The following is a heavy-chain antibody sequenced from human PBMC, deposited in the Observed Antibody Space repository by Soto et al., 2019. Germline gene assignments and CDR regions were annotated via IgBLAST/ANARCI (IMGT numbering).Heavy chain of an antibody. CDR3: ARGGYGSRWPNVYMDV. Sequence: EAQLVESGGGLVQPGGSLRLSCAASGFTFSNYEMHWVRQAPGKGLEYVSGISNNGAHTDYAKSVKGRFTISRDNCKITLYLQMGRMRAEDMALYYCARGGYGSRWPNVYMDVWGKGTTVTVSS. V-gene: IGHV3-64*01. D-gene: IGHD6-13*01. CDR2: ISNNGAHT. CDR1: GFTFSNYE. J-gene: IGHJ6*03.